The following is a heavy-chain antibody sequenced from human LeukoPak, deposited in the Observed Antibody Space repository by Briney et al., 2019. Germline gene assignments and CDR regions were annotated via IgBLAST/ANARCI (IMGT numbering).Heavy chain of an antibody. CDR1: GYTFTSYA. CDR3: ARATYYGDYGFDY. J-gene: IGHJ4*02. V-gene: IGHV1-3*01. D-gene: IGHD4-17*01. Sequence: GASVKVSCKASGYTFTSYAMHWVRQAPGQRLEWMGWINAGDGNTKYSQKFQGRVTITRDTSASTAYMELSSLRSEDTAVYYCARATYYGDYGFDYWGQGTLVTVSS. CDR2: INAGDGNT.